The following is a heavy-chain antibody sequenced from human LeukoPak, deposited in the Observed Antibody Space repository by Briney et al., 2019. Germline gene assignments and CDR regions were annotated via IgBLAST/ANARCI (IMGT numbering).Heavy chain of an antibody. Sequence: PGGSLRLSCAASGFTFSSYAMSWVRQAPGKGLEWVSAISGSGGSTYYADSVKGWFTISRDNSKNTLYLQMNSLRAEDTAVYYCAKGFRGYSYGIFFDYWGQGTLVTVSS. CDR3: AKGFRGYSYGIFFDY. J-gene: IGHJ4*02. D-gene: IGHD5-18*01. CDR2: ISGSGGST. V-gene: IGHV3-23*01. CDR1: GFTFSSYA.